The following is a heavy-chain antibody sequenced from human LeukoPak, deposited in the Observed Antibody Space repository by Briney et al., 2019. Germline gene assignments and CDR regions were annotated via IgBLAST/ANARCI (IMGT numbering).Heavy chain of an antibody. J-gene: IGHJ4*02. CDR1: GYTFTGYY. CDR2: INPNSGGT. Sequence: ASVKVFCKASGYTFTGYYMHWVRQAPGQGLEWMGWINPNSGGTNYAQKFQGRVTMTRDTSISTAYMELSRLRSDDTAVYYCARAVYDSSGYYPDYWGQGTLVTVSS. D-gene: IGHD3-22*01. CDR3: ARAVYDSSGYYPDY. V-gene: IGHV1-2*02.